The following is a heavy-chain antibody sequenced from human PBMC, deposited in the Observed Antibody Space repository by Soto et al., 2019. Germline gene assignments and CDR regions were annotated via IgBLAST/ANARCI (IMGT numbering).Heavy chain of an antibody. CDR3: ARDPSELRFLEWLSLPYFDY. V-gene: IGHV3-21*01. CDR2: ISSSSSYI. D-gene: IGHD3-3*01. J-gene: IGHJ4*02. Sequence: EVQLVESGGGLVKPGGSLRLSCAASGFTFSSYSMNWVRQAPGKGLEWVSSISSSSSYIYYADSVKGRFTISRDNAKNSLYLQMNSLRAEDTAVYYCARDPSELRFLEWLSLPYFDYWAREPWSPSPQ. CDR1: GFTFSSYS.